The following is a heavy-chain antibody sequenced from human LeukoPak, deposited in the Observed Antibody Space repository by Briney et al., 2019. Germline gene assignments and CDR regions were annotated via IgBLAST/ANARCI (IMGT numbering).Heavy chain of an antibody. V-gene: IGHV3-30-3*01. CDR3: ARASCDFWSAAHY. D-gene: IGHD3-3*01. CDR1: GFTFSSYA. CDR2: ISYDGSNK. J-gene: IGHJ4*02. Sequence: GGSLRLSCAASGFTFSSYAMHWVRQAPGKGLEWVAVISYDGSNKYYADSVKGRFTISRDNSKNTLYLQMNSLRAEDTAVYYCARASCDFWSAAHYWGQGTLVTVSS.